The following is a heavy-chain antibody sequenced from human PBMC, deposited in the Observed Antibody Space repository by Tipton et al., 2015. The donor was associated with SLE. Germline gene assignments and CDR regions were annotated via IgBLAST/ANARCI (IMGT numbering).Heavy chain of an antibody. CDR1: GDSFSNHF. Sequence: TLSLTCTVSGDSFSNHFWSWIRQPPGKGLEWIGYMYRSGTTYYNPSLQGRLSMSLDTSKNQLSLQLSSVTSADTAVYYCARVQAYEGFDPWGQGTLVTVSS. J-gene: IGHJ5*02. D-gene: IGHD3-16*01. CDR2: MYRSGTT. V-gene: IGHV4-59*11. CDR3: ARVQAYEGFDP.